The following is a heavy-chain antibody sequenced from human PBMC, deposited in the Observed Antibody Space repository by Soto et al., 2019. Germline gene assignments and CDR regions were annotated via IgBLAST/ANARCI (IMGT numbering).Heavy chain of an antibody. Sequence: GGSLRLSCAASGFTFSSYDMHWVRQATGKGLEWVSAIGTAGDTYYPGSVKGRFTISRENAKNSLYFQMNSLRAGDTAVYYCARGGYSSGWYLSDYYYGMDVWGQGTTVTVSS. J-gene: IGHJ6*02. CDR1: GFTFSSYD. CDR3: ARGGYSSGWYLSDYYYGMDV. CDR2: IGTAGDT. V-gene: IGHV3-13*01. D-gene: IGHD6-19*01.